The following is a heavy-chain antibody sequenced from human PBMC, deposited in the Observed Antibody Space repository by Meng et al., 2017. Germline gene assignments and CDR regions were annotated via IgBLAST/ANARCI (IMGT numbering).Heavy chain of an antibody. D-gene: IGHD1-1*01. J-gene: IGHJ5*02. CDR2: ISSSSNYI. V-gene: IGHV3-21*04. CDR3: AKDIRVDPTGGWFDP. Sequence: GESLKISCTASGFIFSSYNINWVRQAPGKGLEWVSSISSSSNYIYYADSLKGRFTISRDNAKNSLYLQMNSLRAEDTALYYCAKDIRVDPTGGWFDPWGQGTLVTVSS. CDR1: GFIFSSYN.